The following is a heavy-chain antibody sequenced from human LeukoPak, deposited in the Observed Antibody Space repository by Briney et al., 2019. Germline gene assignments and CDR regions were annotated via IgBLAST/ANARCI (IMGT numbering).Heavy chain of an antibody. J-gene: IGHJ6*03. Sequence: SETLSLTCTVSGGSISSYYWSWIRQPPGKGLEWIGYIYYGGSTNYNPSLKSRVTISVDTSKNQFSLKLSSVTAADTAVYYCARETSQKGAHYMDVWGKGTTVTVSS. CDR2: IYYGGST. CDR3: ARETSQKGAHYMDV. CDR1: GGSISSYY. V-gene: IGHV4-59*01. D-gene: IGHD3-16*01.